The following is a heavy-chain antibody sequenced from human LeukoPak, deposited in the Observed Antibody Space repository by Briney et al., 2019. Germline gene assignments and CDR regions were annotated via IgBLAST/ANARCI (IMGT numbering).Heavy chain of an antibody. CDR3: AKTRGYSYGYLYFDY. D-gene: IGHD5-18*01. CDR1: GFTFSSYG. CDR2: ISYDGSNK. J-gene: IGHJ4*02. Sequence: GRSLRLSCAASGFTFSSYGMHWVRQAPGKGLEWVAVISYDGSNKYYADSVKGRFTISRDTSKNTLYLQMNSLRAEDTAMYYCAKTRGYSYGYLYFDYWGQGTLVTVSS. V-gene: IGHV3-30*18.